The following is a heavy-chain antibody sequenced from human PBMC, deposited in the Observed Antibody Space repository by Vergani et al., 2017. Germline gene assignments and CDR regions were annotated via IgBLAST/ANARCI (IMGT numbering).Heavy chain of an antibody. CDR2: IYYSGST. CDR3: ARAGYSGYDWDY. J-gene: IGHJ4*02. Sequence: QVQLQESGPGLVKPSETLSLTCTVSGGSISSYYWSWIRQPPGKGLAGVGYIYYSGSTNYNPSLKSRVTIAVDTSKNQFSLKLSSVTAADTAVYYCARAGYSGYDWDYWGQGTLVTVSS. V-gene: IGHV4-59*01. CDR1: GGSISSYY. D-gene: IGHD5-12*01.